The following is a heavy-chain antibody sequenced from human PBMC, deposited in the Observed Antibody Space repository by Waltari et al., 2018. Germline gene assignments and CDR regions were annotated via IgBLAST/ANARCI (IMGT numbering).Heavy chain of an antibody. CDR2: IDPSDSYT. J-gene: IGHJ5*02. CDR1: GYTFTSDW. V-gene: IGHV5-10-1*03. Sequence: EVQLVQSGAEVKTPGESLRISCKGSGYTFTSDWITWVRQMPGKGLEWMGRIDPSDSYTNYGPPFRGHVTFSVDKSTSTAYLQWTSLKASDSAMYYCALGSNWFLHWGQGSLVTVSS. CDR3: ALGSNWFLH. D-gene: IGHD3-16*01.